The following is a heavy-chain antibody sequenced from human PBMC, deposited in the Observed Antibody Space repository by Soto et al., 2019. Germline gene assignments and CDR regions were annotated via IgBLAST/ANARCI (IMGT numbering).Heavy chain of an antibody. J-gene: IGHJ5*02. CDR3: ARDRHFASGGANWFDP. CDR1: GYTFTDYG. CDR2: ISAYNGDT. Sequence: QVQLVQSGAEVMKPGASVKVSCKASGYTFTDYGVSWVRQAPGQGLEWMGWISAYNGDTKYAQKVQGRVTMTTDTPKSTAYMELRRLRSDDTAVYYCARDRHFASGGANWFDPWGQGTLVTVSS. V-gene: IGHV1-18*01. D-gene: IGHD3-10*01.